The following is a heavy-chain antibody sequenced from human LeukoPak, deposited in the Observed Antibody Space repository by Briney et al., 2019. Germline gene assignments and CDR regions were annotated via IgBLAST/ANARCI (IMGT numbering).Heavy chain of an antibody. J-gene: IGHJ6*03. D-gene: IGHD2-2*01. Sequence: GASVKVSCKASGYTFIDYYMHWVRQAPGQGLEWMGWMNPNSGNTGYAQKFQGGVTMTRNTSISTAYMELSSLRSEDTAVYYCAREGSTSCPGNGGSCENYYYYMDVWGKGTTVTVSS. CDR1: GYTFIDYY. V-gene: IGHV1-8*02. CDR3: AREGSTSCPGNGGSCENYYYYMDV. CDR2: MNPNSGNT.